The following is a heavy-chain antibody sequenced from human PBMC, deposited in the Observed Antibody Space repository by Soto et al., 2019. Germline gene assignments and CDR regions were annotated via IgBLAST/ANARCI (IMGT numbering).Heavy chain of an antibody. CDR2: IYPGDSDT. CDR3: AGQDGLGIYYFEY. D-gene: IGHD3-10*01. Sequence: GESLKISCKGSGYNFNIYWIAWVRHMPGKGLEWMGIIYPGDSDTRYSPSFQGQVTISVDKSISTAYLQWSSLKASDTAIYYCAGQDGLGIYYFEYWGRGTLVTVSS. V-gene: IGHV5-51*01. CDR1: GYNFNIYW. J-gene: IGHJ4*01.